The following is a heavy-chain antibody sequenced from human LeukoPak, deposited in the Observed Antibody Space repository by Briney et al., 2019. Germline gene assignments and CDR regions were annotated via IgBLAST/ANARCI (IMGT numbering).Heavy chain of an antibody. J-gene: IGHJ4*02. D-gene: IGHD1-26*01. CDR3: ASLGDSIY. Sequence: VGSLRVSCADCGFAFTDYDMPWVRQATGGGLEWVSSIGKAGDTYYADSVKGRFTISRENANNHFYLQMNTLRAGDTAVYFCASLGDSIYWGQGTLVNVSS. CDR1: GFAFTDYD. CDR2: IGKAGDT. V-gene: IGHV3-13*01.